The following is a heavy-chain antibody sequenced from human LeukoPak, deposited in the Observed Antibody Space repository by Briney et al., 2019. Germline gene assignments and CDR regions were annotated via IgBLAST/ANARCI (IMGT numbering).Heavy chain of an antibody. CDR2: INAGNGNT. D-gene: IGHD2-15*01. Sequence: ASVKVSCKASGYTFTSYAMHWVRQAPGQRLEWMGWINAGNGNTKYSQEFQGRVTITRDTSASTAYMELSSLRSEDTAVYYCASGCSGGSCTGAFDIWGQGTMVTVSS. CDR3: ASGCSGGSCTGAFDI. J-gene: IGHJ3*02. V-gene: IGHV1-3*01. CDR1: GYTFTSYA.